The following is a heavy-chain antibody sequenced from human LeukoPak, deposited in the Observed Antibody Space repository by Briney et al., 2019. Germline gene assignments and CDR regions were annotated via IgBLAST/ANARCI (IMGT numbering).Heavy chain of an antibody. D-gene: IGHD4-17*01. J-gene: IGHJ5*02. Sequence: GRSLRLSCAASGFTFSSYAMHWVRQAPGKGLEWVAVISYDGSNKYYADSVKGRFTISRDNSKNTLYLQMNSLRAEDTAVYYCARIWATVTTRNWFDPWGQGTLVTVSS. CDR2: ISYDGSNK. V-gene: IGHV3-30-3*01. CDR3: ARIWATVTTRNWFDP. CDR1: GFTFSSYA.